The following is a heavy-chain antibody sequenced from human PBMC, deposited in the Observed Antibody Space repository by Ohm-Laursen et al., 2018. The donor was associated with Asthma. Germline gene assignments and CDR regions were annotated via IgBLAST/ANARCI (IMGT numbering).Heavy chain of an antibody. CDR3: ARGNGGYEIAGSYYYYGMDV. CDR1: GYTFTSYD. V-gene: IGHV1-69*17. CDR2: ISPIFGIA. J-gene: IGHJ6*02. D-gene: IGHD5-12*01. Sequence: SSVKVSCKASGYTFTSYDISWVRQAPGQGLEWMGGISPIFGIADYAQKFQGGVTITADKSTSTSYMELSSLRSEDTAVYYCARGNGGYEIAGSYYYYGMDVWGQGTTVTVSS.